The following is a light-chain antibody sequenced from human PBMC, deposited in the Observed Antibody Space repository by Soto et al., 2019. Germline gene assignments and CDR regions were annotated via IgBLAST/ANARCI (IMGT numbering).Light chain of an antibody. Sequence: QSVLSPPPSVSGASGQRVTISCTGSSPNIGAGYDVHWYQQLPGTAPKLPIYGNSNRPSGVPDRFSGSKSGTSASLAITRLQAEDEADYYCQSYDSSLSGSCVFGTGTKVTVL. CDR1: SPNIGAGYD. V-gene: IGLV1-40*01. CDR3: QSYDSSLSGSCV. J-gene: IGLJ1*01. CDR2: GNS.